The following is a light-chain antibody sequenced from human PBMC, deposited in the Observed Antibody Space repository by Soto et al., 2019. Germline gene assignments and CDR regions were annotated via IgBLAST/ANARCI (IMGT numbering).Light chain of an antibody. CDR3: KQYNIYLWT. V-gene: IGKV1-5*01. J-gene: IGKJ1*01. CDR1: QSISSW. Sequence: TQSPSTLSASVGDRVTITCRASQSISSWLAWYQQKPGKAPKLLIYDASSLESGVPSRFSGSGSGTEFTLTISSLQPDDFATYYCKQYNIYLWTFGQGTKVDIK. CDR2: DAS.